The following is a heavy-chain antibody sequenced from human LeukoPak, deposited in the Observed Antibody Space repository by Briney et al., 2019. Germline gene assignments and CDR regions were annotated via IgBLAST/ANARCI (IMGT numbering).Heavy chain of an antibody. J-gene: IGHJ4*02. CDR2: ISGTGGST. Sequence: PGGSLRLSCVASGFSFNNFGMSWVRQAPGKGLEWVSSISGTGGSTHYADSVKGRFTISRDNSKNTLYLQMNSLRAGDTAVYYCAKSSYYDSSGFYREYYFDYWGQGTLDPVSS. D-gene: IGHD3-22*01. V-gene: IGHV3-23*01. CDR3: AKSSYYDSSGFYREYYFDY. CDR1: GFSFNNFG.